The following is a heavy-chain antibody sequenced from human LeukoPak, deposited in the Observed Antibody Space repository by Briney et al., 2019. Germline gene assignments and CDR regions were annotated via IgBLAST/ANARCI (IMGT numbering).Heavy chain of an antibody. CDR3: AREVPYIAAAGLFDY. Sequence: SETLSLTCAVYGGSFSGYYWSWIRQPPGKGLEWIGEINHSGSTNYNPSFKSRVTISIDTSKNQFSLKLSSVTAADTAVYYCAREVPYIAAAGLFDYWGQGTLVTVSS. J-gene: IGHJ4*02. CDR1: GGSFSGYY. CDR2: INHSGST. V-gene: IGHV4-34*01. D-gene: IGHD6-13*01.